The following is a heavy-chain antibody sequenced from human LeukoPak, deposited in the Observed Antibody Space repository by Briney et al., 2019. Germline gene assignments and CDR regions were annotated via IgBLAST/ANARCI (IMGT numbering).Heavy chain of an antibody. Sequence: GGSLRLSCAASGFTFSSYATHWVRQAPGKGLEYVSAISSNGGSTYYANSVKGRFTISRDNSKNTLYLQMGSLRAEDMAVYYCARVRPQGDFDYWGQGTLVTVSS. CDR3: ARVRPQGDFDY. CDR2: ISSNGGST. J-gene: IGHJ4*02. CDR1: GFTFSSYA. V-gene: IGHV3-64*01.